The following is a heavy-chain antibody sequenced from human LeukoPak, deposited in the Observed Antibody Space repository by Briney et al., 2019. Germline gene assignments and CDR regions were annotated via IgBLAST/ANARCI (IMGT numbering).Heavy chain of an antibody. CDR1: GGSISSSSYY. CDR3: ARHGDHCSSTSCYPA. J-gene: IGHJ5*02. V-gene: IGHV4-39*01. D-gene: IGHD2-2*01. CDR2: IYYSRST. Sequence: SETLSLTCTVSGGSISSSSYYWGWIRQPPGKGLEWIGSIYYSRSTYYNPSLKSRVTISVDTSKNQFSLKLSSVTAAGTAVYYCARHGDHCSSTSCYPAWGQGTLVTVSS.